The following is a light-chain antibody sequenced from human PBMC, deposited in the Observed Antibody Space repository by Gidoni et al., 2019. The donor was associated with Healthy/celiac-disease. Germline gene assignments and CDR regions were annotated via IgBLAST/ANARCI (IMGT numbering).Light chain of an antibody. Sequence: QSVLTQPPSVSGAPGQMVPRSCTGSSSNIGAGYDVHWYQQLPGTAPKLLIYGNSNRPSGVPDRFSGSKSGTSASLAITGLQAEDVADYYCQSYDSSLSGSVFGGGTKLTVL. CDR3: QSYDSSLSGSV. V-gene: IGLV1-40*01. CDR2: GNS. J-gene: IGLJ2*01. CDR1: SSNIGAGYD.